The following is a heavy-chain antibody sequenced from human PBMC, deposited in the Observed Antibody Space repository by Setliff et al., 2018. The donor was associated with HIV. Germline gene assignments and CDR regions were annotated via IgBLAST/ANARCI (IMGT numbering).Heavy chain of an antibody. CDR1: GGSFSSYA. D-gene: IGHD5-12*01. J-gene: IGHJ4*02. CDR3: VRDSGYYSFDF. CDR2: ILPIFNKV. Sequence: ASVKVSCKASGGSFSSYALHWVRQTPGQGLEWMGNILPIFNKVNYAQKFRGRVTITADKSTSTAYMELTSLKTEDTAVYYCVRDSGYYSFDFWGQGTLVTVSS. V-gene: IGHV1-69*04.